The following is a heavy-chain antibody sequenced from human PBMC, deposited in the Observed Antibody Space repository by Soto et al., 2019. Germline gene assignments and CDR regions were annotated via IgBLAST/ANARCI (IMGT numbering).Heavy chain of an antibody. CDR1: GGTFSSCA. V-gene: IGHV1-69*12. D-gene: IGHD6-19*01. CDR3: AREIIGSGWYFSYYYGMDV. J-gene: IGHJ6*02. Sequence: QVQLVQSGAEVKKPGSSVKVSCKASGGTFSSCAISWVRQAPGQGLEWMGGIIPIFGTANYAQKFQGRVTITADESTSTAYMELSSLRSEDTAVYYCAREIIGSGWYFSYYYGMDVWGQGTTVTVSS. CDR2: IIPIFGTA.